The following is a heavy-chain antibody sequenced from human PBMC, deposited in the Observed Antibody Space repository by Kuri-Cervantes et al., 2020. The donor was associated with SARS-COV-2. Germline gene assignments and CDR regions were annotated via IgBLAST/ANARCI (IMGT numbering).Heavy chain of an antibody. J-gene: IGHJ1*01. CDR2: ISGSGGST. V-gene: IGHV3-23*01. D-gene: IGHD3-22*01. CDR3: AKDFGTYYDSSGYLKY. Sequence: GGSLRLSCAASGFTFSSYAMSWVRQAPGKGLEWVPAISGSGGSTYYADSVKGRFTISRDNSKNTLYLQMNSLRAEDTAVYYCAKDFGTYYDSSGYLKYWGQGTLVTVSS. CDR1: GFTFSSYA.